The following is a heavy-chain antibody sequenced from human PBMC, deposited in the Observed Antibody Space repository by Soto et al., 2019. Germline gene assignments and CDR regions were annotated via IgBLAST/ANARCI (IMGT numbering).Heavy chain of an antibody. CDR2: IWYDGSNK. CDR1: GFTFSSYG. J-gene: IGHJ3*02. CDR3: ARDYSGYGDAPWGDAFDI. Sequence: GGSLRLSCAASGFTFSSYGMHWVRQAPGKGLEWVAVIWYDGSNKYYADSVKGRFTISRDNSKNTLYLQMNSLRAEDTAVYYCARDYSGYGDAPWGDAFDIWGQGTMVTVSS. V-gene: IGHV3-33*01. D-gene: IGHD4-17*01.